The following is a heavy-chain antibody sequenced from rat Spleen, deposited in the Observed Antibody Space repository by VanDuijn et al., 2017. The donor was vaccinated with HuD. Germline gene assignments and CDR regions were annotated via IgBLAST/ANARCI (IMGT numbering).Heavy chain of an antibody. J-gene: IGHJ2*01. D-gene: IGHD1-5*01. V-gene: IGHV5-17*01. CDR3: SRLDPETGTYFDY. Sequence: EVQLVESGGGLVQPGNSLKLSCAASGFTFSDYAMAWVRQSPKKGLEWVATIIYDGSSTYYRDSVKGRFTISRDNAKSTLYLQMNSLRSEDTATYYCSRLDPETGTYFDYWGQGVMVTVSS. CDR1: GFTFSDYA. CDR2: IIYDGSST.